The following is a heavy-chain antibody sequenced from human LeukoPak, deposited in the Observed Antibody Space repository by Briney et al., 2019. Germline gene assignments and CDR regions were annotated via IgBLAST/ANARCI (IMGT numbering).Heavy chain of an antibody. Sequence: SVNVSCKASGFTFSSSAMQWVRQARGQRLEWIGWIVVGSGNTNYAQKFQERVTITRDMSTSTAYMELSSLRSEDTAVYYCAAGGYYDSSGYDGELYYWGEGTLVTVSS. V-gene: IGHV1-58*02. J-gene: IGHJ4*02. D-gene: IGHD3-22*01. CDR2: IVVGSGNT. CDR1: GFTFSSSA. CDR3: AAGGYYDSSGYDGELYY.